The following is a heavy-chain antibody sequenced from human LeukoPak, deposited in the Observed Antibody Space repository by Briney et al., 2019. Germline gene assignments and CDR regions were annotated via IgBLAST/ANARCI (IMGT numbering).Heavy chain of an antibody. Sequence: GGSLRLSCAASGFTFSSYSMNWVRQAPGKGPEWISYISPSSDTIKYADSVRGRVTISRDNAKNSLYLQVNSLRAEDTAVYYCAKDGEFWSGYGPPYFDYWGQGNLVTVSS. V-gene: IGHV3-48*04. J-gene: IGHJ4*02. CDR1: GFTFSSYS. D-gene: IGHD3-3*01. CDR2: ISPSSDTI. CDR3: AKDGEFWSGYGPPYFDY.